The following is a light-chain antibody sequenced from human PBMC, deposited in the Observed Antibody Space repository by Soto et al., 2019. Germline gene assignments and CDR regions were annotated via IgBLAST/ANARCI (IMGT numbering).Light chain of an antibody. V-gene: IGLV1-47*02. J-gene: IGLJ3*02. CDR1: SSNIGTNF. CDR3: AAWDDSLSGWV. Sequence: QSVLTQPPSASGTPGQRVTISCSGSSSNIGTNFVYWYQQLPGTAPKLLIFSNAQRPSGVPDRFSGSRSGTSASLAISGRRSADEADYYCAAWDDSLSGWVFGGGTKLTVL. CDR2: SNA.